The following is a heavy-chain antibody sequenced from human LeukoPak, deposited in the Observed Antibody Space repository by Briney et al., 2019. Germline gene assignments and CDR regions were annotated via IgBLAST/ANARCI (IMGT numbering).Heavy chain of an antibody. D-gene: IGHD3-10*01. CDR3: ARHLNYYGSGSYGLFDY. J-gene: IGHJ4*02. CDR1: GGSISSYY. Sequence: SETLSLTCTVSGGSISSYYWSWIRQPPGKGLEWIGYIYYSGSTNYNPSLKSRVTISVDTSKNQFSLKLSSVTAADTAVYYCARHLNYYGSGSYGLFDYWGQGTLVTVSS. CDR2: IYYSGST. V-gene: IGHV4-59*08.